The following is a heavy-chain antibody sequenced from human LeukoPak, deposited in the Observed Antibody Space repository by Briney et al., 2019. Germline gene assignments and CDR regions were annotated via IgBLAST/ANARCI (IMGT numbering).Heavy chain of an antibody. D-gene: IGHD4-17*01. J-gene: IGHJ5*02. V-gene: IGHV1-69*13. Sequence: SVKVSCKASGGTFSSYAISWVRQAPGQGLEWMGGIIPIFGTANYAQKFQGRVTITADESTSTAYMELSSLRSEDTAVYYCARTPDDYDWFDPWGQGTLVTVSS. CDR3: ARTPDDYDWFDP. CDR2: IIPIFGTA. CDR1: GGTFSSYA.